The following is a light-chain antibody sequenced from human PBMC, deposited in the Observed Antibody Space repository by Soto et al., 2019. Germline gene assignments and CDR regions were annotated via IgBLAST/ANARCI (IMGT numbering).Light chain of an antibody. CDR2: TAS. V-gene: IGKV1-39*01. CDR3: QQTYSTLNS. CDR1: QSISPN. J-gene: IGKJ2*03. Sequence: DIKVTQSPSPFPASVGDRATITCRASQSISPNLNWYQQRPGKPPKLVIQTASTLQSGVPSRFSGSGSGTDFTLTISSLQPEDFAAYYCQQTYSTLNSFGQGTKLEIK.